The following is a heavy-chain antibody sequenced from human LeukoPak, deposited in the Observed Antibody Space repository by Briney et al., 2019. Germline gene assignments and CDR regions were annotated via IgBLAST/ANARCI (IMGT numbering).Heavy chain of an antibody. V-gene: IGHV1-46*01. CDR1: GYTFTTYY. J-gene: IGHJ3*02. Sequence: PSVKVSCRASGYTFTTYYMHWVRLAPGQGLEWMGIINTSGGTTTYAQKFQGRVTMTRDTSTSTVYMDLGSLRSEDTAIYYCARGRRRDAFDIWGQGTMVSVSS. CDR2: INTSGGTT. CDR3: ARGRRRDAFDI.